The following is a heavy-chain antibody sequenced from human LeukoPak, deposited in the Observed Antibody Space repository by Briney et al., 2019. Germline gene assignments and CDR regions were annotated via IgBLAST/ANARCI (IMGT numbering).Heavy chain of an antibody. CDR2: IRSKVYTGTT. D-gene: IGHD3-16*01. CDR3: TADFIWGAFCPVLDN. V-gene: IGHV3-49*04. J-gene: IGHJ4*02. Sequence: PGRSLRLSCTASGFTFGDYAMSWVRQAPGKGLEWVGFIRSKVYTGTTEYAATVKGRFSISRDDSKSIAYLQMNSLKTEDTAVYYCTADFIWGAFCPVLDNWGQGTLVTVSS. CDR1: GFTFGDYA.